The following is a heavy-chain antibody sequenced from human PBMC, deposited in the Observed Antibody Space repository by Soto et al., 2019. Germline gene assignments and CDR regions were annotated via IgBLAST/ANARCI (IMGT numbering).Heavy chain of an antibody. V-gene: IGHV4-30-4*01. Sequence: SETLSLTCTVSGGAISSGDYYWSWIRQPPGKGLEWIGYIYYSGSTYYNPSLKSRVTISVDTSKNQFSLKLSSVTAADTAVYYCARVGLRYFDPYAFDIWRQGTMVTVS. CDR2: IYYSGST. D-gene: IGHD3-9*01. J-gene: IGHJ3*02. CDR3: ARVGLRYFDPYAFDI. CDR1: GGAISSGDYY.